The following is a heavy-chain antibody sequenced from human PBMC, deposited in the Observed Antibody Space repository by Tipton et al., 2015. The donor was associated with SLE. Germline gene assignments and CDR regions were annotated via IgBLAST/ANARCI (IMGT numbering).Heavy chain of an antibody. Sequence: GHVTISADKSISTAYLQWSSLKASDTAMYYCARPPAGTPGAFDIWGQGTMVTVSS. J-gene: IGHJ3*02. CDR3: ARPPAGTPGAFDI. V-gene: IGHV5-10-1*01. D-gene: IGHD1-1*01.